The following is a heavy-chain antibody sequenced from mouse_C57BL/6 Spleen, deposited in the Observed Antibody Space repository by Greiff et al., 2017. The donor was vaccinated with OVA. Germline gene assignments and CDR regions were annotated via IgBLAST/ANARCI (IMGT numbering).Heavy chain of an antibody. V-gene: IGHV3-6*01. D-gene: IGHD1-1*01. Sequence: EVHLVESGPGLVKPSQSLSLTCSVTGYSITSGYYWNWIRQFPGNKLEWMGYISYDGSNNYNPSLKNRISITRDTSKNQFFLKLNSVTTEDTAAYDGARVGDYYGSGMDYWGQGTSVTVSS. J-gene: IGHJ4*01. CDR2: ISYDGSN. CDR3: ARVGDYYGSGMDY. CDR1: GYSITSGYY.